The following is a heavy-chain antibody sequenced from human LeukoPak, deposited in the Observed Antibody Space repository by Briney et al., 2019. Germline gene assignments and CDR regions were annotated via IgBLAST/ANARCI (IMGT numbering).Heavy chain of an antibody. CDR2: IYSSGST. CDR1: GYSIGSGHW. Sequence: PSETLSLTCTVSGYSIGSGHWWGWIRQPPGKGLEWIGYIYSSGSTYYNPSLKSRVTMSVDTSKNQFSLKLSSVTAVDTAVYYCARKSRDGYLFDFWGQGTLVTVSS. D-gene: IGHD5-24*01. J-gene: IGHJ4*02. V-gene: IGHV4-28*01. CDR3: ARKSRDGYLFDF.